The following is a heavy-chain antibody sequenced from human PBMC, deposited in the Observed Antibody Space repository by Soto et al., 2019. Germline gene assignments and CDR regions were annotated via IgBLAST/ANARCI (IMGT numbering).Heavy chain of an antibody. CDR3: ARRPFYSYYALDV. CDR2: IYYSAGT. Sequence: QVQLQESGPGLVTPSQPLSLTCTVSGGSISSGDFYWIWIRQPPGKGLEWIGYIYYSAGTYYNPSLKTRVSISLDTSKNQFSLSLSSVTAADTAVYYCARRPFYSYYALDVWGQGTTVNVSS. CDR1: GGSISSGDFY. V-gene: IGHV4-30-4*01. J-gene: IGHJ6*02. D-gene: IGHD6-6*01.